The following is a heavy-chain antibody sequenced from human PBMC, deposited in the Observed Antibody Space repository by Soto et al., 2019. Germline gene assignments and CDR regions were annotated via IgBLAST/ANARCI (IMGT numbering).Heavy chain of an antibody. CDR2: IDPKNGNT. Sequence: ASVKVSCKASGYTFTTFGISWVRQAPGQGLEWMGWIDPKNGNTKDAQRFQGRVTMTTDTSTSTAYMELRSLRSDDTAVYYCAKEYCDSSRCYLPDYWGQGALVTVSS. J-gene: IGHJ4*02. CDR3: AKEYCDSSRCYLPDY. V-gene: IGHV1-18*01. D-gene: IGHD2-2*01. CDR1: GYTFTTFG.